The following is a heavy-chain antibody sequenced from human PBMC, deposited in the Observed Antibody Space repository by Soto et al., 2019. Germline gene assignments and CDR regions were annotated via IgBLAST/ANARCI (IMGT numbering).Heavy chain of an antibody. Sequence: QVQLVQSGAEVKKPGASVKVSCKASGYTFTSYDINWVRQATGQGLEWMGWMNPNSGNTGYAQKFPGRSTMTRNTSISTANIELSSLRSEDKAVNYIARLRYNWNKDIWGQGTMVTVSS. CDR1: GYTFTSYD. V-gene: IGHV1-8*01. J-gene: IGHJ3*02. D-gene: IGHD1-20*01. CDR3: ARLRYNWNKDI. CDR2: MNPNSGNT.